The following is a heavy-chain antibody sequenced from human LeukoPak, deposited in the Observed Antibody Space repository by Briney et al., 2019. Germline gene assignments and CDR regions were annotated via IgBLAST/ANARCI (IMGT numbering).Heavy chain of an antibody. CDR1: GGFFSAYY. V-gene: IGHV4-34*01. D-gene: IGHD4-11*01. Sequence: SETLSLTCAVYGGFFSAYYWSWIRQPPGKGLEWIGEINHSGSTNYDPSLKSRVTISVDTSKNQFSLKLSSVTAADTAVNYCARTTVTTDDAFDIWGQGTMVTVSS. J-gene: IGHJ3*02. CDR3: ARTTVTTDDAFDI. CDR2: INHSGST.